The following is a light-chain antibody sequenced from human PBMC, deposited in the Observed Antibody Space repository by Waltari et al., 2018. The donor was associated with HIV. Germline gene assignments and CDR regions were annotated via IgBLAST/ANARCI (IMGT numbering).Light chain of an antibody. J-gene: IGLJ3*02. CDR2: LNSDGSH. CDR1: SGHSSYA. Sequence: QLVLTQSPSVSASLGASVKLTCTLSSGHSSYAIAWHQQHPEKGPRYLMKLNSDGSHSKGNGIPARFSGSSSGAERYLTFSSLQSEDEADYYCQTWCTGIRVFGGGTKLTVL. CDR3: QTWCTGIRV. V-gene: IGLV4-69*01.